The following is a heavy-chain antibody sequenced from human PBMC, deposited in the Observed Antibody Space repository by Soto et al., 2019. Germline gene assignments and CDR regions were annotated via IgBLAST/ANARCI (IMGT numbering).Heavy chain of an antibody. Sequence: QVRLVQSGAEVKRPGASVRVSCKASGYTFNTYAISWVRQAPGQGLEWMGWISAYNGHADYAQKFQVRVTMTTDTSTNTVSMELRGLRSDDTATYYCARGRTWGARDFDYWGQGTLVTVSS. D-gene: IGHD3-16*01. J-gene: IGHJ4*02. CDR1: GYTFNTYA. CDR2: ISAYNGHA. CDR3: ARGRTWGARDFDY. V-gene: IGHV1-18*01.